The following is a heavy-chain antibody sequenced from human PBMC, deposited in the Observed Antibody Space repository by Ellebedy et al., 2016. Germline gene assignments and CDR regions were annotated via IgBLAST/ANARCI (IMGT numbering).Heavy chain of an antibody. J-gene: IGHJ4*02. CDR3: ARDNEYGEYQYYFDY. Sequence: ASVKVSCXASGYTFTSYGISWVRQAPGQGLEWMGGFDPEDGETIYAQKFQGRVTMTEDTSTDTAYMELSRLRSDDTAVYYCARDNEYGEYQYYFDYWGQGTLVTVSS. D-gene: IGHD3-10*01. CDR2: FDPEDGET. CDR1: GYTFTSYG. V-gene: IGHV1-24*01.